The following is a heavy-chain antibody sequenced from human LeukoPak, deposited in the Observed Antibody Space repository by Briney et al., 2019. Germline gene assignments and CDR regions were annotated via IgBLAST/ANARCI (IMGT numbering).Heavy chain of an antibody. V-gene: IGHV3-53*01. CDR2: IYYSETSK. CDR3: ARNSGWYGVS. D-gene: IGHD6-19*01. CDR1: GFTLSSNY. Sequence: GGSLRLSCAASGFTLSSNYMSWVRQAAGKGLEGVSRIYYSETSKHYADSVKGRLTISRDNSKLTLYLQLNSLSDEDTAVYFCARNSGWYGVSWGQGTLVTVSS. J-gene: IGHJ4*02.